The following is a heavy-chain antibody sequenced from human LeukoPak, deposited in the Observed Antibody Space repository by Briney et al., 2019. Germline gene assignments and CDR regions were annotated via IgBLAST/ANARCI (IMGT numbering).Heavy chain of an antibody. J-gene: IGHJ4*02. V-gene: IGHV1-2*02. Sequence: XKAXXYTXTXYYMHWVRQAPGQGLEWMGWINPNSGGTNYAQKFQGRVTMTRDTSISTAYMELSRLRSDDTAVYYCARDGGLYYDSSNYFDYWGQGTLVTVSS. CDR2: INPNSGGT. D-gene: IGHD3-22*01. CDR1: XYTXTXYY. CDR3: ARDGGLYYDSSNYFDY.